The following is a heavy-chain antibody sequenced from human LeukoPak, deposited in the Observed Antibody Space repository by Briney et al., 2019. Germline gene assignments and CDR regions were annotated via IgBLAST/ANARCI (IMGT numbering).Heavy chain of an antibody. Sequence: GGSLRLSCAASGFTFSDFAMIWVRQSPGKQGLAWVSSIFQGGGEIHYADSVRGRFTISRDNSNSTLFLQMNSLRAEDTAIYYCSTYRQVLLPFESWGQGTLVTVSS. J-gene: IGHJ4*02. V-gene: IGHV3-23*01. CDR2: IFQGGGEI. D-gene: IGHD5-18*01. CDR3: STYRQVLLPFES. CDR1: GFTFSDFA.